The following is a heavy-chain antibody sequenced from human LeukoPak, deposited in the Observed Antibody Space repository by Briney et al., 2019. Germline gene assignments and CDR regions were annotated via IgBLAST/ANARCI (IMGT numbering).Heavy chain of an antibody. Sequence: SVKVSCKASGGTFSSYAISWVRQAPGQGLEWMGGIIPIFGTANYAQKLQGRVTMTTDTSTSTAYMELRSLRSDDTAVYYCARAGWFGELLGDYWGQGTLVTVSS. D-gene: IGHD3-10*01. CDR2: IIPIFGTA. CDR1: GGTFSSYA. V-gene: IGHV1-69*05. CDR3: ARAGWFGELLGDY. J-gene: IGHJ4*02.